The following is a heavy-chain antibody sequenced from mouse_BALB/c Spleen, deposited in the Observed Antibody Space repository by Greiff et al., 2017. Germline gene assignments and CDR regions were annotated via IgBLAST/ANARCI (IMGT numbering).Heavy chain of an antibody. CDR2: IDPENGDT. J-gene: IGHJ4*01. CDR1: GFNIKDYY. V-gene: IGHV14-4*02. Sequence: EVQLQQSGAELVRSGASVKLSCTASGFNIKDYYMHWVKQRPEQGLEWIGWIDPENGDTEYAPKFQGKATMTADTSSNTAYLQLSSLTSEDTAVYYCARRDPYRYDAMDYWGQGTSVTVSS. D-gene: IGHD2-14*01. CDR3: ARRDPYRYDAMDY.